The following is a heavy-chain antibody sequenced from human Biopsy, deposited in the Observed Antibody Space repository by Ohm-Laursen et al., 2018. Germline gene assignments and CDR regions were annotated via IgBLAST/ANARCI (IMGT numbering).Heavy chain of an antibody. CDR2: IYNSETT. J-gene: IGHJ5*02. CDR1: GDSISTSTTYY. Sequence: SDTLSLTCTVSGDSISTSTTYYWAWLRQPPGKGLEWIGSIYNSETTLYNPSLKSRVALSVDTSTNQFSLKVSSVTAADTALYYCARHPTGFWFDPWGHGILVTVSS. V-gene: IGHV4-39*01. CDR3: ARHPTGFWFDP.